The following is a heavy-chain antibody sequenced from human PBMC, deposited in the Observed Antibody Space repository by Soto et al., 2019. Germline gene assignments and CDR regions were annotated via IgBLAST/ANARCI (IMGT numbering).Heavy chain of an antibody. D-gene: IGHD2-21*02. CDR3: ERVPLCGGVCYDNWIDP. J-gene: IGHJ5*02. V-gene: IGHV1-3*04. Sequence: QVQLVQSGAEVKKPGASVRVSCRTSGYTFTSYAIHWVRQAPGQGLEWMAWSNIGNGNTKYSQKFQGRVNVSRDTSASTAYMELSSLSSEDTAVYCVERVPLCGGVCYDNWIDPWGQGTLVTVSS. CDR1: GYTFTSYA. CDR2: SNIGNGNT.